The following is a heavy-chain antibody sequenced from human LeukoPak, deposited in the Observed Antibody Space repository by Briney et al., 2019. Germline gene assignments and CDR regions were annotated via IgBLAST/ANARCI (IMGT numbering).Heavy chain of an antibody. CDR2: IYGSGVSI. CDR1: GCTFKNYV. V-gene: IGHV3-23*01. Sequence: PGGSLTLSCVAPGCTFKNYVVNWVRQAPGKGLDGLVTIYGSGVSISYADSVKGRFTISRDNSNNTLYLQMNSLRAEDTAMYYCAKDLGWELPAEAYWGQGILVTASS. D-gene: IGHD1-26*01. CDR3: AKDLGWELPAEAY. J-gene: IGHJ4*02.